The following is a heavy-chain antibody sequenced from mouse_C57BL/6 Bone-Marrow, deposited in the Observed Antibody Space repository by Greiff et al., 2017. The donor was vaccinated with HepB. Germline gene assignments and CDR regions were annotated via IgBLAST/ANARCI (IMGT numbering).Heavy chain of an antibody. Sequence: VQLQQSGPGLVKPSQSLSLTCSVTGYSITSGYYWNWIRQFPGNKLEWMGYISYDGSNNYNPSLKNRISITRDTSKNQFFLKLNSVTTEDTATYYCARNYYGSSGDYWGQGTTLTVSS. CDR2: ISYDGSN. CDR1: GYSITSGYY. D-gene: IGHD1-1*01. CDR3: ARNYYGSSGDY. V-gene: IGHV3-6*01. J-gene: IGHJ2*01.